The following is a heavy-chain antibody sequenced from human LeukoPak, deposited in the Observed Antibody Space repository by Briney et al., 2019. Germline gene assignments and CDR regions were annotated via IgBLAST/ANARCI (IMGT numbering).Heavy chain of an antibody. J-gene: IGHJ5*02. Sequence: GGSLRLSCAASGFTFSDYSMSWIRQAPGKGLEWVSYIRSSGATIYYADSVKGRFTIPRDNSKNTLYLQMNSLRAEDTAVYYCAKDAYCSSTSCYPSYNWFDPWGQGTLVTVSS. V-gene: IGHV3-11*01. CDR3: AKDAYCSSTSCYPSYNWFDP. CDR2: IRSSGATI. CDR1: GFTFSDYS. D-gene: IGHD2-2*01.